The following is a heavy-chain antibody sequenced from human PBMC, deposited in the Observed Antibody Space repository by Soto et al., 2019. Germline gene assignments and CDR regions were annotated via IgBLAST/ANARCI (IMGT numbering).Heavy chain of an antibody. J-gene: IGHJ1*01. CDR2: IYPGDSDT. CDR1: VYTFTSYW. CDR3: ARHYDTSWELEYFQH. V-gene: IGHV5-51*01. Sequence: EVQLVQSGAEVKKPGGSLKISCEGSVYTFTSYWICWVRQKPGNGLEWMGIIYPGDSDTRYSPSFQCQVTISVAKSINTGYLQWSSLKASDTAMYYCARHYDTSWELEYFQHWGQGTLVSVSS. D-gene: IGHD1-7*01.